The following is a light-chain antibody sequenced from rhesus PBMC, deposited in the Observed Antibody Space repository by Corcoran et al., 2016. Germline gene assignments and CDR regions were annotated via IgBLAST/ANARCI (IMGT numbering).Light chain of an antibody. CDR3: LQHSNWPLT. J-gene: IGKJ4*01. V-gene: IGKV3-24*01. Sequence: EIVMTQSPATLSLSPGERATLSCRASQSVSSSLAWYQQKPGQAPRLLIYGASSRATGIPDRFRGSGSGTDFTLTISSLVPEDVSVYYCLQHSNWPLTFGGGTKVELK. CDR1: QSVSSS. CDR2: GAS.